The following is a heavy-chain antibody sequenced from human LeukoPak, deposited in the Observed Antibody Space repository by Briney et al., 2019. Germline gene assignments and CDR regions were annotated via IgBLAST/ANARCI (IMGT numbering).Heavy chain of an antibody. V-gene: IGHV4-59*08. CDR2: IYYSGST. CDR3: ARPYYDSSGYSFDY. Sequence: RPSETLSLTCTVSGGSISSYYWSWIRQPPGKGLEWIGYIYYSGSTNYNPSLKSRVTISVDTSKNQFSLKLSSVTAADTAVYYCARPYYDSSGYSFDYWGQGTLVTVSS. J-gene: IGHJ4*02. CDR1: GGSISSYY. D-gene: IGHD3-22*01.